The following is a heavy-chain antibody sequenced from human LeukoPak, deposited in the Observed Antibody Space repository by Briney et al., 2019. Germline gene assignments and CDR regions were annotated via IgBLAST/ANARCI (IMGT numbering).Heavy chain of an antibody. D-gene: IGHD6-19*01. CDR2: ISYDGSNK. V-gene: IGHV3-30*19. CDR1: GFTFSSYG. CDR3: ARDYDDYSSGWYLY. Sequence: GGSLRLSCAASGFTFSSYGMHWVRQAPGKGLEWVAVISYDGSNKYYADSVKGRFTISRDNSKNTLYLQMNSLRAEDTAVYYCARDYDDYSSGWYLYWGQGTLVTVSS. J-gene: IGHJ4*02.